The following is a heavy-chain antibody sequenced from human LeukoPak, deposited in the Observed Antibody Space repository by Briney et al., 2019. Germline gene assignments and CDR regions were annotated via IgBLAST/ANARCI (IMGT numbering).Heavy chain of an antibody. Sequence: SVKVSCKASGGTFTSYAISGGRQAPGQGLEWMGGIIPIFGTANYAQKFQGRVTITADESTSTAYMELSSLRSEDTAVYYCARVGDSGYDVDYIDYWGQGTLVTVSS. D-gene: IGHD5-12*01. CDR1: GGTFTSYA. CDR2: IIPIFGTA. J-gene: IGHJ4*02. V-gene: IGHV1-69*01. CDR3: ARVGDSGYDVDYIDY.